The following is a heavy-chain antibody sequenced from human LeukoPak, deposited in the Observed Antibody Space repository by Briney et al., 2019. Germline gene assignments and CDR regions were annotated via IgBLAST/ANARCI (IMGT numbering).Heavy chain of an antibody. V-gene: IGHV1-8*01. CDR2: MNPNSGNT. Sequence: ASVKVSCKASGYTFTSYDINWVRQATGQGLEWMGWMNPNSGNTGYAQKFQVRVTMTRNTSISTAYMELSSLRSEDTAVYYCARMSSSWYEVPDYWGQGTLVTVSS. J-gene: IGHJ4*02. CDR3: ARMSSSWYEVPDY. D-gene: IGHD6-13*01. CDR1: GYTFTSYD.